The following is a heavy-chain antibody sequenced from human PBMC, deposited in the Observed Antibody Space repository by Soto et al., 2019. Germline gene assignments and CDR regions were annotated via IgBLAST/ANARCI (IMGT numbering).Heavy chain of an antibody. J-gene: IGHJ6*02. Sequence: GGSLRLSCAASGFTFSSYGMHWVRQAPGKGLEWVAVISYDGSNKYYADSVKGLFTISRDNSKNTLYLQMNSLRAEDTAVYYCAKDKGGDTAMVGRGFDYYYYGMDVWGQGTTVTVSS. CDR1: GFTFSSYG. D-gene: IGHD5-18*01. CDR2: ISYDGSNK. V-gene: IGHV3-30*18. CDR3: AKDKGGDTAMVGRGFDYYYYGMDV.